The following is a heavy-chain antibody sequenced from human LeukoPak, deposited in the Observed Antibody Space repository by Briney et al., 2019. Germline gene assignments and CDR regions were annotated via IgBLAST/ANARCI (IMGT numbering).Heavy chain of an antibody. CDR1: GGSISSSNW. CDR2: IYHSGST. D-gene: IGHD3-22*01. Sequence: SETLSLTCAVSGGSISSSNWWSWVRQPPGKGLEWIGEIYHSGSTNYNPSLKSRVTISVDKSKNQFSLKLSSVTAADTAVYYCARVSPSYYYDSSGYYYDYWGQGTLVTVSS. V-gene: IGHV4-4*02. J-gene: IGHJ4*02. CDR3: ARVSPSYYYDSSGYYYDY.